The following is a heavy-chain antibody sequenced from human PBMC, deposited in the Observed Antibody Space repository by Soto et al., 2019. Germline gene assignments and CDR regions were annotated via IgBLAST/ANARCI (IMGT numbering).Heavy chain of an antibody. CDR2: IYYSGST. D-gene: IGHD2-21*02. J-gene: IGHJ2*01. CDR3: ATNYCGGDCYLGYFDL. CDR1: GGSISSSSYY. V-gene: IGHV4-39*01. Sequence: QLQLQESGPGLVKPSETLSLTCTVSGGSISSSSYYWGWIRQPPGKGLEWIGSIYYSGSTYYNPSLKSRVTISVDTSKNQFSLKLSSVTAADTAVYYCATNYCGGDCYLGYFDLWGRGTLVTVSS.